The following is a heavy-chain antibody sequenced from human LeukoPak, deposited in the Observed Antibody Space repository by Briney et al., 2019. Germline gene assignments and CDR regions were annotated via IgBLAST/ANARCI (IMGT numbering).Heavy chain of an antibody. J-gene: IGHJ3*02. CDR1: GGSISSGDYY. CDR2: IYYSGST. V-gene: IGHV4-30-4*02. CDR3: ARSATYDAFDI. Sequence: SETLSLTCTVSGGSISSGDYYWSWIRQPPAEGLEWIGYIYYSGSTYYNPSLKSRVTISVDTSKNQFSLKLSSVTAADTAVYYCARSATYDAFDIWGQGTMVTVSS.